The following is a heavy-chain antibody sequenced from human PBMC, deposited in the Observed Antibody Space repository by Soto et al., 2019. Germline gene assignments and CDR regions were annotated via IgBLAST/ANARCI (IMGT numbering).Heavy chain of an antibody. Sequence: ASVKVSCKASGYTFTSYAMHWVRKAPGQRLEWMGWINAGNGNTKYSQKFQGRVTITRDTSASTAYMELSSLRSEDTAVYYCARRGRKGYDSSGGFDPWGQGTLVTVSS. J-gene: IGHJ5*02. CDR2: INAGNGNT. V-gene: IGHV1-3*01. CDR3: ARRGRKGYDSSGGFDP. D-gene: IGHD3-22*01. CDR1: GYTFTSYA.